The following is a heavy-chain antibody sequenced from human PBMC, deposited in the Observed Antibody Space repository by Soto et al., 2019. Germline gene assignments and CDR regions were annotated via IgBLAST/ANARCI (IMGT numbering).Heavy chain of an antibody. Sequence: QVQLQQWGAGLLKPSETLSLTCAVYGGSFSGYYWSWIRQPPGKGLEGIGEINHSGSTNYNPSLKSRVTISIDPCKNQLSLKLSSVSAADAAVYYCARGTKSASGELLSFANYRDVWGKGTTVTFSS. J-gene: IGHJ6*03. CDR1: GGSFSGYY. CDR3: ARGTKSASGELLSFANYRDV. V-gene: IGHV4-34*01. D-gene: IGHD3-10*01. CDR2: INHSGST.